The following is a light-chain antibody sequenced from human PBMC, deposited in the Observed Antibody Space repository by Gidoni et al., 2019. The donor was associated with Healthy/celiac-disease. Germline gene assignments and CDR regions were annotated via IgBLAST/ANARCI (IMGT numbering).Light chain of an antibody. Sequence: SYELTQPPSVSVSPAQTASITCSGDKLGDKYACWYQQKPGQSHVLVIYQDSKRPSGIPERFSGSNSGNTATLTISGTQAMDEADYYCQAWDSSTAVFGTGTKVTVL. CDR3: QAWDSSTAV. V-gene: IGLV3-1*01. J-gene: IGLJ1*01. CDR2: QDS. CDR1: KLGDKY.